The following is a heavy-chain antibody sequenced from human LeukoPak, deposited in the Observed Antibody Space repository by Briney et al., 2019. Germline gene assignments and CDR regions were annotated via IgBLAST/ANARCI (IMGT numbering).Heavy chain of an antibody. D-gene: IGHD3-22*01. CDR2: LYSNGNP. CDR1: GFTVSSKY. J-gene: IGHJ4*02. CDR3: ARDYYDGSAYYSYYEY. V-gene: IGHV3-53*01. Sequence: GGSLRLSCAASGFTVSSKYMSWVRQAPGKGLEWVSTLYSNGNPYYADSVKGRFTISRDNSKNTLSLQMNSLRAEDTAVYYCARDYYDGSAYYSYYEYWGQGTLVTVSS.